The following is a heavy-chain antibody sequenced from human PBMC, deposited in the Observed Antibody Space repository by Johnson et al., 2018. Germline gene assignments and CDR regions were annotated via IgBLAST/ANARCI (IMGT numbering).Heavy chain of an antibody. V-gene: IGHV4-34*01. D-gene: IGHD3-22*01. Sequence: QVQLQQWGAGLLKPSETLSLTCAVYGGSFSGYYWSWIRQPPGKGLEWIGEINHSGSTNYNPSLKSRVTISVDTSKNQFSRKRSSGTAADTGGYYCARVSEVARWYDDSREPSYYYYLDVWGKGTTVTVS. J-gene: IGHJ6*03. CDR2: INHSGST. CDR3: ARVSEVARWYDDSREPSYYYYLDV. CDR1: GGSFSGYY.